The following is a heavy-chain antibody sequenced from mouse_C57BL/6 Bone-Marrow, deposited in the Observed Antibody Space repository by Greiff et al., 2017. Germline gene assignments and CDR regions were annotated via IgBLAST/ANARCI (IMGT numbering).Heavy chain of an antibody. Sequence: EVQLQQSGPGLVKPSQSLSLTCSVTGYSITSGYYWNWIRQFPGNKLEWMGYISYDGSNNYNPSLKNRISLTRDTSKNQFFLKLNSVTTEDTATYYCARRGDGYSVGYWGQGTTLTVSS. J-gene: IGHJ2*01. CDR1: GYSITSGYY. CDR2: ISYDGSN. V-gene: IGHV3-6*01. CDR3: ARRGDGYSVGY. D-gene: IGHD2-3*01.